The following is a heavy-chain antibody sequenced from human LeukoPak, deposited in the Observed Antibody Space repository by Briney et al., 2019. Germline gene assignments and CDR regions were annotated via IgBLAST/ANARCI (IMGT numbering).Heavy chain of an antibody. CDR1: GDSVSSGNYF. CDR3: ARLSKGRYFDYIFDY. CDR2: INYLGST. D-gene: IGHD3-9*01. Sequence: SETLSLTCSVSGDSVSSGNYFWGWIRQPPGKGLEWIGNINYLGSTAYNPSLKSRVTMSVDTSKNQFSLKMTSVAAADTAVYYCARLSKGRYFDYIFDYWGQGTLVTVSS. V-gene: IGHV4-39*01. J-gene: IGHJ4*02.